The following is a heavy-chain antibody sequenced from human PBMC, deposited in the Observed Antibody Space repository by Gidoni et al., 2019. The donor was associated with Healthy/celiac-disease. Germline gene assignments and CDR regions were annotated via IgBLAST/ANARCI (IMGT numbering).Heavy chain of an antibody. D-gene: IGHD4-17*01. CDR3: AKDMHYGDYPTQDAFDI. CDR2: ISWNSGSI. J-gene: IGHJ3*02. CDR1: GFTFDDYA. V-gene: IGHV3-9*01. Sequence: EVQLVESGGGLVQPGRSLRLSCAASGFTFDDYAMHWVRQAPGKGLEWVSGISWNSGSIGYADSVKGRFTISRDNAKNSLYLQMNSLRAEDTALYYCAKDMHYGDYPTQDAFDIWGQGTMVTVSS.